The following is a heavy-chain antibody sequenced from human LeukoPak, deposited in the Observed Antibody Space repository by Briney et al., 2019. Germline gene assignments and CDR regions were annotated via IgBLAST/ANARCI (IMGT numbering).Heavy chain of an antibody. Sequence: GGSLRLSCAASGFTFSNFWISWVRQPPGKGLEWLANIKPDESEKYYVDSVKGRFTISRDNSKNTLYLQMNSLRAEDTAVYYCARRAGAYSHPYDYWGQGTLVTVSS. CDR1: GFTFSNFW. D-gene: IGHD4/OR15-4a*01. J-gene: IGHJ4*02. CDR3: ARRAGAYSHPYDY. V-gene: IGHV3-7*03. CDR2: IKPDESEK.